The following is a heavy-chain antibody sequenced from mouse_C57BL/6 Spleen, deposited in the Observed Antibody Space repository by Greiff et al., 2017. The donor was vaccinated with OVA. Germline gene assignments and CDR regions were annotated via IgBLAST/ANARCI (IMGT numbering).Heavy chain of an antibody. D-gene: IGHD1-1*01. CDR1: GYAFSSSW. CDR3: ARVYYGAFDY. J-gene: IGHJ2*01. Sequence: QVQLQQSGPELVKPGASVKISCKASGYAFSSSWMNWVKQRPGKGLEWIGRIYPGDGDTNYNGKFKGKATLTADKSSSTAYMQISSLTSEDSAVYFCARVYYGAFDYWGQGTTLTVSS. CDR2: IYPGDGDT. V-gene: IGHV1-82*01.